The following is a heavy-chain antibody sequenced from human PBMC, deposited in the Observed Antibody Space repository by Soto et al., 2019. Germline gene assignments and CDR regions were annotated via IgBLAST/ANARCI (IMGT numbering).Heavy chain of an antibody. Sequence: QVQLVQSGAEVKKPGSSVKVSCKASGGTFSSYGIHWVRQAPGQGLEWMGGIIPMSGTANYEQKFQGRVAISVDESTRAAYMELRSLRSEDTAMYYCARENYYGSGSFYRDAFDIWGPGTMVTVSS. V-gene: IGHV1-69*01. CDR1: GGTFSSYG. CDR2: IIPMSGTA. D-gene: IGHD3-10*01. CDR3: ARENYYGSGSFYRDAFDI. J-gene: IGHJ3*02.